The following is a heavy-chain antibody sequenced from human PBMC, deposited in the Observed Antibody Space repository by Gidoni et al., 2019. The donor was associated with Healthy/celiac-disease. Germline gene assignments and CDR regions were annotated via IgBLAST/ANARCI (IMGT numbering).Heavy chain of an antibody. V-gene: IGHV4-39*01. Sequence: QLQLQESGPGLVKPSETLALTCTVSGGSISSSSYYWGWSRQPPGKGLEWIGRIYYSGSTYYNPSLKSRVTISVDTSKNQFSLKLSSVTAADTAVYYCATTRGGYGDYHQTLDYWGQGTLVTVSS. J-gene: IGHJ4*02. CDR1: GGSISSSSYY. CDR2: IYYSGST. D-gene: IGHD4-17*01. CDR3: ATTRGGYGDYHQTLDY.